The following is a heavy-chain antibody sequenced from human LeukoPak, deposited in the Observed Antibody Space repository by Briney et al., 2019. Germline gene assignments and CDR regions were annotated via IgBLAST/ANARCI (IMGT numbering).Heavy chain of an antibody. V-gene: IGHV3-23*01. CDR2: LSGGGSSGVST. CDR1: GFTFSSYA. CDR3: AKDGPNYYYYMDV. Sequence: PGGSLRLSCAASGFTFSSYAMTWVRQAPGKGLDWVSGLSGGGSSGVSTYYADSVKGRFTISRDNSKNTLYLQMNSLRAEDTAVYYCAKDGPNYYYYMDVWGKGTTVTVSS. D-gene: IGHD3/OR15-3a*01. J-gene: IGHJ6*03.